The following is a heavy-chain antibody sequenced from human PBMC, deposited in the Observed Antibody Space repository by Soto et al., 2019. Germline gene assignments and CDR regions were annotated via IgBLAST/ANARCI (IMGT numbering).Heavy chain of an antibody. CDR1: GFTFSSYA. J-gene: IGHJ5*02. CDR2: ISYDGSNK. D-gene: IGHD6-13*01. CDR3: ARDSLGSSSWYGWFDP. V-gene: IGHV3-30-3*01. Sequence: GGSLRLSCAASGFTFSSYAMHWVRQAPGKGLEWVAVISYDGSNKYYADSVKGRFTISRDNSKNTLYLQMNSLRAEDTAVYYCARDSLGSSSWYGWFDPWGQGTLVTVSS.